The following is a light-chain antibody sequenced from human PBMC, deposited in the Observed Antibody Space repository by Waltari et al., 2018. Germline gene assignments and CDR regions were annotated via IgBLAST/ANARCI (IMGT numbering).Light chain of an antibody. CDR2: SAS. J-gene: IGKJ3*01. Sequence: IQMTQSPSSLSPSIGDRVTITCRASRYVTHFLAWYQQRPGKVPRLLIHSASTLQSGVPSRFSGSGSGTEFTLTIDSLQPEDLATYYCQNYDTAPFTFGPGTKVDLK. CDR1: RYVTHF. CDR3: QNYDTAPFT. V-gene: IGKV1-27*01.